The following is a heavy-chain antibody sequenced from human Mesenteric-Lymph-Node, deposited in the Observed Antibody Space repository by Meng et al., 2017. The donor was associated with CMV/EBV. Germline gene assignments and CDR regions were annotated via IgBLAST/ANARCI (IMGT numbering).Heavy chain of an antibody. J-gene: IGHJ6*02. V-gene: IGHV4-59*12. CDR2: IYYSGST. CDR1: GGSISSYY. Sequence: SETLSLTCTVSGGSISSYYWSWIRQPPGQGLEWIGYIYYSGSTNYNPSLKSRVTISVDTSKNQFSLKLSSVTAADTAVYYCARGIVVVPAAIPYYYYGMDVWGQGTTVTVSS. D-gene: IGHD2-2*02. CDR3: ARGIVVVPAAIPYYYYGMDV.